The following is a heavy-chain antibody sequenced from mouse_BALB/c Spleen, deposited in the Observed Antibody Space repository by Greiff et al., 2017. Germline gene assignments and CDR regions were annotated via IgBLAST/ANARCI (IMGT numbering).Heavy chain of an antibody. CDR3: ARGGSSYWYFDV. CDR1: GDSITSGY. J-gene: IGHJ1*01. Sequence: EVQVVESGPSLVKPSQTLSLTCSVTGDSITSGYWNWIRKFPGNKLEYMGYISYSGSTYYNPSLKSRISITRDTSKNQYYLQLNSVTTEDTATYYCARGGSSYWYFDVWGAGTTVTVSS. V-gene: IGHV3-8*02. CDR2: ISYSGST. D-gene: IGHD1-1*01.